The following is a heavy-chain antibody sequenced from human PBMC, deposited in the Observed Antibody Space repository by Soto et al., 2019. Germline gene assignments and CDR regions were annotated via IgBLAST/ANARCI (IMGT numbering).Heavy chain of an antibody. V-gene: IGHV1-69*06. CDR2: IIPIFGTA. Sequence: QVQLVQSGAEVKKPGSSVKVSCKASGGTFSSYAISWVRQAPGQGLEWMGGIIPIFGTANYAQKFQGRVTITDDKSTSTAYMELSSLSSEETDVYYWAELGYSSGWFDAFDIWGQGTMVTVSS. D-gene: IGHD6-19*01. CDR1: GGTFSSYA. J-gene: IGHJ3*02. CDR3: AELGYSSGWFDAFDI.